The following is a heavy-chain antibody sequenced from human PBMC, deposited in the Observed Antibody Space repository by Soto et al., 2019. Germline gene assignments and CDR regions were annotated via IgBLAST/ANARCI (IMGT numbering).Heavy chain of an antibody. Sequence: SETLSLTCTVSCGSISGGGYYWSWIRQHPGKGLEWIGFITDSGSTYYNPSLKSRVTISVDTSRNQFSLNLNSVTAADTAVYYCAKDPLYGWFEPWGQGTLVTVSS. CDR2: ITDSGST. CDR1: CGSISGGGYY. CDR3: AKDPLYGWFEP. J-gene: IGHJ5*02. V-gene: IGHV4-31*03. D-gene: IGHD2-2*02.